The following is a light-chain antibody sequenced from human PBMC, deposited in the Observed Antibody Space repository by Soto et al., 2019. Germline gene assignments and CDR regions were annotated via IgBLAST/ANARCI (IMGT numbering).Light chain of an antibody. J-gene: IGKJ1*01. Sequence: IQMTQSPSSLSASVGDRVTITCRASQTIPRSLNWYQQKPGKAPNLLIYKASNLESGVPSRFSGSGSGTEFTLTISGLQPDDFATYYCQQYNNYWTFGQGTKVEIK. V-gene: IGKV1-5*03. CDR1: QTIPRS. CDR3: QQYNNYWT. CDR2: KAS.